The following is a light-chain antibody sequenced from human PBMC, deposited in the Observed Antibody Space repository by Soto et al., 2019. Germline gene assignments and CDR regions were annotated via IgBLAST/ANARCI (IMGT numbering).Light chain of an antibody. CDR1: SSDVGGNDY. Sequence: QSVLTQPPSASGSPGQSVTISCTGASSDVGGNDYVSWYQHHPGKVPKLMIFEVNKRPSGVPHRFSGSKSGNTASLTVSGLQAEDEADYYCCSYGFAGSDYLVFGGGTKHTVL. CDR3: CSYGFAGSDYLV. CDR2: EVN. J-gene: IGLJ3*02. V-gene: IGLV2-8*01.